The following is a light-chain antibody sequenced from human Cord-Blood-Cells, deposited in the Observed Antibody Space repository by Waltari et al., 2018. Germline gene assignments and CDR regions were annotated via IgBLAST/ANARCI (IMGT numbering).Light chain of an antibody. Sequence: EIVLTQSPGTLSLSTGERATLSCRASQSVSSSYLAWYQQKPGHAPRLLIYGASSKATGIPDRFSGSGTETDFTLTISRLEPDEFAVDYCQQYGSSPLTFGPGTKVDIK. CDR3: QQYGSSPLT. J-gene: IGKJ3*01. CDR1: QSVSSSY. CDR2: GAS. V-gene: IGKV3-20*01.